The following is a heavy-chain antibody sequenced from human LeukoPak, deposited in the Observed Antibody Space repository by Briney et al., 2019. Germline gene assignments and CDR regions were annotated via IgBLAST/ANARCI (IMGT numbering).Heavy chain of an antibody. D-gene: IGHD3-22*01. V-gene: IGHV3-23*01. Sequence: GGSLRLSCAASGFTFSSYAMSWVRQAPGKGLEWVSATSGSGGSTYYADSVKGRFTISRDNSKNTLYLQMNSLRAEDTAVYYCAKDSLEYYYDSSGYYPTDYWGQGTLVTVSS. CDR1: GFTFSSYA. CDR3: AKDSLEYYYDSSGYYPTDY. J-gene: IGHJ4*02. CDR2: TSGSGGST.